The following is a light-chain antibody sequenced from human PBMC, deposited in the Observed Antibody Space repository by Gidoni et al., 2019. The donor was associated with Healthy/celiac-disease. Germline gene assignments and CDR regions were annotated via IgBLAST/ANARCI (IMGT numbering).Light chain of an antibody. Sequence: SYELTQPPSVSVSPGQKAIITCTGDKLGDKYAGCYQQKPGQSPVLVIYQDSKRPSGIPERFSASNAGNPATLTISGTQAMVQADYYCQACDSRTVFCGGTKLPVL. J-gene: IGLJ2*01. CDR2: QDS. CDR3: QACDSRTV. V-gene: IGLV3-1*01. CDR1: KLGDKY.